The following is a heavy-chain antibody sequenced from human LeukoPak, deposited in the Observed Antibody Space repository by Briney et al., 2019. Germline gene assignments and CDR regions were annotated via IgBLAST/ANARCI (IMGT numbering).Heavy chain of an antibody. D-gene: IGHD3-16*02. CDR1: GFAFGGSW. CDR3: VKDGRYLDY. J-gene: IGHJ4*02. Sequence: PGGSLRLSCAASGFAFGGSWMSWVRQAPGKGLEWVANIKEDDSEIYYADSVKGRFTTSRDNAKTSVYLQMNSLRADDTAIYYCVKDGRYLDYWGQGTLVTVS. V-gene: IGHV3-7*04. CDR2: IKEDDSEI.